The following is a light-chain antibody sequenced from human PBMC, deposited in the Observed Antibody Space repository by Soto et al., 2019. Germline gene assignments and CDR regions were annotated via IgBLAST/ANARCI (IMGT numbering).Light chain of an antibody. CDR1: QGISW. J-gene: IGKJ4*01. CDR3: QQANSFPLT. Sequence: DIQITQSPSSVSASVGDRVTITCRASQGISWLAWYQHKPGKAPKLLIYAASTLQSGVPSRFSGSGSGTDFTLTISTLQPEDFATYYCQQANSFPLTFGGGTKVDIK. V-gene: IGKV1D-12*01. CDR2: AAS.